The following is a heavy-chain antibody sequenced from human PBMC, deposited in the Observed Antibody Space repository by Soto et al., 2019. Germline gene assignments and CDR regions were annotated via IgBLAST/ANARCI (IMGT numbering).Heavy chain of an antibody. D-gene: IGHD1-7*01. CDR1: GFIFNNYA. CDR3: AKGELGTDY. J-gene: IGHJ4*02. CDR2: ISGSGGST. Sequence: EVQLLESGGGLVQPGESLRLSCAASGFIFNNYAMSWVRQAPGKGLEWVSSISGSGGSTYYADCVKGRFTISRDNSKNTLYLQMNSLRAEDTAIYYCAKGELGTDYWGQGTLVTVSS. V-gene: IGHV3-23*01.